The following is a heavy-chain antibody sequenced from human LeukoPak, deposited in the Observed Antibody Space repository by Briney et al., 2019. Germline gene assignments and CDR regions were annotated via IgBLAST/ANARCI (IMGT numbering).Heavy chain of an antibody. CDR2: IYHSGST. CDR3: ARGGGITGTTGAFDI. V-gene: IGHV4-30-2*01. D-gene: IGHD1-7*01. Sequence: PSETLSLTCAVSGGSISSGGYSWSWIRQPPGKGLEWIGYIYHSGSTYYDPSLKSRVTISVDRSKNQFSLKLSSVTAADTAVYYCARGGGITGTTGAFDIWGQGTMVTVSS. CDR1: GGSISSGGYS. J-gene: IGHJ3*02.